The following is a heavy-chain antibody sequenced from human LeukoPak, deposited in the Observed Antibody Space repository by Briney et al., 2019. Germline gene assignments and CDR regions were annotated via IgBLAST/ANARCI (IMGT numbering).Heavy chain of an antibody. J-gene: IGHJ4*02. CDR3: ARDGEYYHSSGYTYYFDY. D-gene: IGHD3-22*01. V-gene: IGHV4-61*01. CDR1: GGSVSSDNFY. Sequence: SETLSLTCSVSGGSVSSDNFYWSWIRQPPERGLEWIGYIYYTGSTNYNPSLESRVTISVDTSKNQFSLKLSSVTAADTAVYYCARDGEYYHSSGYTYYFDYWGQGALVTVSS. CDR2: IYYTGST.